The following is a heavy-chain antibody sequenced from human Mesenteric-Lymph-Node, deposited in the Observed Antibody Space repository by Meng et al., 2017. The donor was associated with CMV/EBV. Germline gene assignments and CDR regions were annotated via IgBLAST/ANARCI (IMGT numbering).Heavy chain of an antibody. CDR2: INPSGGNT. CDR3: ARETYYDILTGYESFDY. Sequence: YTFTSYYMHWVRPAPGQGLEWMGIINPSGGNTSYAQKFQGRVTMTRDTSISTAYMELSRLRSDDTAVYYCARETYYDILTGYESFDYWGQGTLVTVSS. J-gene: IGHJ4*02. D-gene: IGHD3-9*01. V-gene: IGHV1-46*01. CDR1: YTFTSYY.